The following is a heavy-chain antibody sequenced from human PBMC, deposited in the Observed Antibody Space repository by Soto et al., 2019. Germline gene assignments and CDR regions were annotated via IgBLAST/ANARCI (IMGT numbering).Heavy chain of an antibody. Sequence: QVQLQESGPGLVKPSQTLSLTCTVSGGSISSGDYYWSWIRQPPGKGLEWIGYIYYSGSTYYNPSLKSRVTISVATSKNQFSLKLSSVTAADTAVYYCASNGEQLAPYYGMDVWGQGTTVTVSS. CDR2: IYYSGST. CDR3: ASNGEQLAPYYGMDV. CDR1: GGSISSGDYY. J-gene: IGHJ6*02. D-gene: IGHD6-6*01. V-gene: IGHV4-30-4*01.